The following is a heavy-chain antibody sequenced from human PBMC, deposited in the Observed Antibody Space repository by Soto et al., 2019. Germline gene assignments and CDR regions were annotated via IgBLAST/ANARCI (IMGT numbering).Heavy chain of an antibody. J-gene: IGHJ4*02. CDR3: VREIVDSFDSSGYPDH. CDR1: GGPLKSYTNY. D-gene: IGHD3-22*01. V-gene: IGHV4-30-4*01. CDR2: IYYSGTT. Sequence: SEAPSLTCSVAGGPLKSYTNYWIWILQTPTRVLEWIGYIYYSGTTYYNPSLKSRVTISIDTSKNQFSLSLTSVVAADTAVYYCVREIVDSFDSSGYPDHWGQGSLVTGSS.